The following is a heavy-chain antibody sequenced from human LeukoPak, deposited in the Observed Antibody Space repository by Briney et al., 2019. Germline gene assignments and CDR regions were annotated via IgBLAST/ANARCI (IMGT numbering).Heavy chain of an antibody. CDR1: GFTFSSYA. CDR3: AREQGSPTYYDILTGYYGNWFDP. D-gene: IGHD3-9*01. CDR2: ISGSGGST. V-gene: IGHV3-23*01. J-gene: IGHJ5*02. Sequence: GGSLRLSCAASGFTFSSYAMSWVRQAPGKGLEWVSAISGSGGSTYYADSVKGRFTISRDNSKNTLYLQMNSLRAEDTAVYYCAREQGSPTYYDILTGYYGNWFDPWGQGTLVTVSS.